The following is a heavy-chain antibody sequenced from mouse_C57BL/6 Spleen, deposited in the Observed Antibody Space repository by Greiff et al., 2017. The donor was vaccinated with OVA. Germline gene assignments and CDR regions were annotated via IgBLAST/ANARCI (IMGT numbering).Heavy chain of an antibody. CDR3: ARRYYGSSYVGYFDV. D-gene: IGHD1-1*01. Sequence: VQLQQPGAELVRPGSSVKLSCKASGYTFTSYWMHWVKQRPIQGLEWIGNIDPSDSETHYNQKFKDKATLTVDKSSSTAYMQLSSLTSEDSAVYYCARRYYGSSYVGYFDVWGTGTTVTVSS. J-gene: IGHJ1*03. CDR2: IDPSDSET. V-gene: IGHV1-52*01. CDR1: GYTFTSYW.